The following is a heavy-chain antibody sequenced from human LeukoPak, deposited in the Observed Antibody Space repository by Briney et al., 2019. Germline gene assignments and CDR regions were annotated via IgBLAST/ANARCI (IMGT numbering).Heavy chain of an antibody. CDR2: IYSGGST. CDR1: GFSVSSNY. J-gene: IGHJ4*02. CDR3: ARDGAVLTGYYDY. D-gene: IGHD3-9*01. V-gene: IGHV3-66*01. Sequence: GGSLRLSCAASGFSVSSNYLSWVRQDPGKGLEWVSTIYSGGSTYYADSVTGRFTISRDNSKNTLYLQMNSLRAEDTAVYYCARDGAVLTGYYDYWGQGTLVTVSS.